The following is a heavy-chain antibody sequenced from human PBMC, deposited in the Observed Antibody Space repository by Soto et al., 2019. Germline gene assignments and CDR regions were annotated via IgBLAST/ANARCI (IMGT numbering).Heavy chain of an antibody. D-gene: IGHD6-13*01. CDR2: IYHSGST. J-gene: IGHJ1*01. Sequence: SSETLSLTCAVSGGSISSSNWWSWVRQPPGKGLEWIGEIYHSGSTNYNPSLKSRVTISVDKSKNQFSLKLSSVTAADTAVYYCARIAAAGTYFQHWGQGTLVTSPQ. CDR3: ARIAAAGTYFQH. V-gene: IGHV4-4*02. CDR1: GGSISSSNW.